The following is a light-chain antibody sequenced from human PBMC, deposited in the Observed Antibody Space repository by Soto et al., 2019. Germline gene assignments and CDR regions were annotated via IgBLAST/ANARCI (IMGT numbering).Light chain of an antibody. CDR2: DVS. V-gene: IGLV2-14*01. J-gene: IGLJ2*01. CDR3: CSYTSSRTLVV. Sequence: QSALTQPASVSGSPGQSITISCTGTSSDVGGYNYVSWYQQHPGKAPKLMIYDVSNRPSGVSNRFSGSKSGNTASLTISGLQADDEEDYYYCSYTSSRTLVVFGGGTKLTVL. CDR1: SSDVGGYNY.